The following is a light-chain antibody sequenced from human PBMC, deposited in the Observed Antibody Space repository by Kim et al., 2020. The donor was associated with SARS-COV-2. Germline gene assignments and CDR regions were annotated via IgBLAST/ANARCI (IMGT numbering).Light chain of an antibody. CDR1: QSISNGY. CDR3: QQYDSSPTVT. J-gene: IGKJ5*01. CDR2: SAS. V-gene: IGKV3-20*01. Sequence: EIVLTQSPGTLSLSPGERATLSCRISQSISNGYLAWYQHKPGQSPRLVMHSASRRAGGTPDRFSGSGSGTDFILTISRLEPEDFAVYYCQQYDSSPTVTFGQGTRLEIK.